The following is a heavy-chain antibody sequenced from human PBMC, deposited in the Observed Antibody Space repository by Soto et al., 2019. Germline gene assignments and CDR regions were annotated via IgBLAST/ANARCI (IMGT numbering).Heavy chain of an antibody. CDR3: AKESGRDPRLLWFGELSWNVTYY. CDR2: ISGSGGST. CDR1: GFTFSSYA. V-gene: IGHV3-23*01. Sequence: GGSLRLSCAASGFTFSSYAMRWVRQAPGKGLEWVSAISGSGGSTYYADSVKGRFTISRDNSKNTLYLQMNSLRAEDTAVYYCAKESGRDPRLLWFGELSWNVTYYWGQGTLVTVSS. D-gene: IGHD3-10*01. J-gene: IGHJ4*02.